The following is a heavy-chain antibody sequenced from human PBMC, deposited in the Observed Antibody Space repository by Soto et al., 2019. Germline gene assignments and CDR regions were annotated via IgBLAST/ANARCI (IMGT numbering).Heavy chain of an antibody. J-gene: IGHJ4*02. V-gene: IGHV3-30*03. CDR3: ATGYCSGSACFPDS. CDR2: ISYDGSNE. CDR1: GFTFSSYG. Sequence: QVQLVESGGGVVQPGRSLRLSCAASGFTFSSYGMYWVRQAPGKGLEWVAVISYDGSNENYVDSVKGRFTISRDNSKNTLYLQMNSLRAEDTAVYYCATGYCSGSACFPDSWGQGTLVTVSS. D-gene: IGHD2-15*01.